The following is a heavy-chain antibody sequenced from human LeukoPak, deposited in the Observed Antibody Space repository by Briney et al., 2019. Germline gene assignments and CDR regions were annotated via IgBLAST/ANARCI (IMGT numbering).Heavy chain of an antibody. CDR2: IYSGGST. V-gene: IGHV3-53*01. CDR1: GFTVSSNY. CDR3: ARETPYGSGSYPFDY. Sequence: GGSLRLSCAASGFTVSSNYMSWVRQAPGKGLEWVPVIYSGGSTYYADSVKGRFTISRDNSKNTLYLQMNSLRAEDTAVYYCARETPYGSGSYPFDYWGQGILVTVSS. J-gene: IGHJ4*02. D-gene: IGHD3-10*01.